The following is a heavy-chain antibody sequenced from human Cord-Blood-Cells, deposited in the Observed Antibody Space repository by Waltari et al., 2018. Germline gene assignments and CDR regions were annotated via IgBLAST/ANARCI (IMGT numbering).Heavy chain of an antibody. J-gene: IGHJ1*01. Sequence: QLQLQESGPGLVKPSETLSLTCTVSGGSISSSRYYWGWIRQPPGTGLEWIGSIYYSGSTYYNPSLKSRVTISVDTSKNQFSLKLSSVTAADTAVYYCARRGTYYYGSGSYYTAEYFQHWGQGTLVTVSS. CDR2: IYYSGST. CDR3: ARRGTYYYGSGSYYTAEYFQH. CDR1: GGSISSSRYY. V-gene: IGHV4-39*07. D-gene: IGHD3-10*01.